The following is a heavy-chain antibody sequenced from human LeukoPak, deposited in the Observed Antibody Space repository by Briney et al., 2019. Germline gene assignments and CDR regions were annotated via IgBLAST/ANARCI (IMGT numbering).Heavy chain of an antibody. V-gene: IGHV4-59*01. Sequence: SETLSLTCTVSGGSISNYCWSWIRQPPGKGLEWIGYICYSGNTNYNPSLKSRVSISVDTSKNQFSVKLTSVTAADTAVYYCARTGKNWETGYGMDVWGQGTTVTVSS. J-gene: IGHJ6*02. CDR3: ARTGKNWETGYGMDV. CDR1: GGSISNYC. D-gene: IGHD7-27*01. CDR2: ICYSGNT.